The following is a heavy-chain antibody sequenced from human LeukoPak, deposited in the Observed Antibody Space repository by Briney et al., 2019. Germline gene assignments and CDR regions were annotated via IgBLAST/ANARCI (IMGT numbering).Heavy chain of an antibody. V-gene: IGHV4-38-2*02. J-gene: IGHJ3*02. D-gene: IGHD3-22*01. CDR3: ARGKFAGSAYCAFDI. CDR2: IYHSGST. CDR1: DYSISNDYY. Sequence: SETLSLTCTVSDYSISNDYYWGWIRQPPGKGLEWIGSIYHSGSTYYNPSLESRVTMSVDTSKNQFSLKLSSVTAADTAVYSCARGKFAGSAYCAFDIWGQGTMVTVSS.